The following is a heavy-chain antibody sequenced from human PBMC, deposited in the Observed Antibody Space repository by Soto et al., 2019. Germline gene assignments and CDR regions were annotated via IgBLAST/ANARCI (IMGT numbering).Heavy chain of an antibody. D-gene: IGHD2-21*02. Sequence: SETLSLTCAVYGGSFSGYYWSWIRQPPGKGLEWIGEINHSGSTYYNPSLKSRLTISVDTSKNQFSLRLSSVTAADTAVYYCARDQYCGGDCYTWGDAFDIWGQGTMVTVSS. CDR3: ARDQYCGGDCYTWGDAFDI. CDR1: GGSFSGYY. CDR2: INHSGST. J-gene: IGHJ3*02. V-gene: IGHV4-34*01.